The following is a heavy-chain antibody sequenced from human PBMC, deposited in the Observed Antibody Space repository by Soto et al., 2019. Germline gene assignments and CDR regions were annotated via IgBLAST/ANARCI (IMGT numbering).Heavy chain of an antibody. CDR3: VRGARAGERV. CDR1: GGSISSYY. J-gene: IGHJ4*02. CDR2: IYYSGST. Sequence: NPSETLSLTCTVSGGSISSYYWSWIRQPPGKGLEWIGYIYYSGSTNYNPSLKSRGPISVDTSKNQFSLKLSSVTAADTAVYYCVRGARAGERVWGQGTLVTVSS. V-gene: IGHV4-59*08.